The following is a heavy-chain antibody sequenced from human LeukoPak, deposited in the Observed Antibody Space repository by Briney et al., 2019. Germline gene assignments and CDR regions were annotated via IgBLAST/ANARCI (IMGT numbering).Heavy chain of an antibody. V-gene: IGHV4-39*01. J-gene: IGHJ4*02. Sequence: SETLSLTCTVSGGSISSSNHYWGWIRQAPGKGLEWIGSIFYSGSTYYNPSHKSRVTISVGTSKNQFSLKLSSVTAADTAVYYCARRLSTYYYDYWGQGTLVTVSS. CDR2: IFYSGST. D-gene: IGHD4/OR15-4a*01. CDR3: ARRLSTYYYDY. CDR1: GGSISSSNHY.